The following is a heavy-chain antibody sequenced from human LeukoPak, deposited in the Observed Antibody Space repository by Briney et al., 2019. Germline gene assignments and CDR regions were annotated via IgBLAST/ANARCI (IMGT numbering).Heavy chain of an antibody. V-gene: IGHV1-69*04. J-gene: IGHJ4*02. D-gene: IGHD3-3*01. CDR2: IIPVLNIA. CDR1: GYTFTSYD. Sequence: ASVKVSCKASGYTFTSYDINWVRPAPGQGLEWMGRIIPVLNIANYAQKFQGRVTITADKSTSTAYMELSSLRSEDTAVYYCARGGPLGVVTHHFDFWGQGTLVTVSP. CDR3: ARGGPLGVVTHHFDF.